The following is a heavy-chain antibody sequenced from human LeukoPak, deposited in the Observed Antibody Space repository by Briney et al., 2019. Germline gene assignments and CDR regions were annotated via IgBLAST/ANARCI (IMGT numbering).Heavy chain of an antibody. D-gene: IGHD7-27*01. J-gene: IGHJ4*02. Sequence: PSETLSLTCTVSGGSFNFYFWHWMRQPSGKGLERLADLDNRGSTQYNPSLRGRGTISVDTSRNHVSLRLTSVTAADTAVYFCARDSNWGFQWGPGTLVTVSS. V-gene: IGHV4-34*01. CDR3: ARDSNWGFQ. CDR2: LDNRGST. CDR1: GGSFNFYF.